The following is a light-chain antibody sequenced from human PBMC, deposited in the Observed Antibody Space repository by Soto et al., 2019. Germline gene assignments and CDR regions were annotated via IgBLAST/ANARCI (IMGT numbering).Light chain of an antibody. CDR2: DVS. J-gene: IGLJ1*01. CDR3: CSYTSSSTNYV. CDR1: SSDVCGYNY. Sequence: QSALTQPDSVSGSPGQSSTISCTGTSSDVCGYNYVSWYQQHPGKAPKLMIYDVSNRPSGVSNRFSGSKSGNTASLTISGLQAEDDADYYCCSYTSSSTNYVFGTGTKVTVL. V-gene: IGLV2-14*01.